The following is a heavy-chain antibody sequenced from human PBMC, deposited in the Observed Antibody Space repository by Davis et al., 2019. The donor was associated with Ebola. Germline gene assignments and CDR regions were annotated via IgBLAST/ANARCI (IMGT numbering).Heavy chain of an antibody. Sequence: MPSETLSLTCSVSGGSISTYYWSWIRQPPGKRLEWIGYIYYSGSTHYNPSLKSRVTISVDTSKNQFSLKLSSVTAADTAVYYCAMAEFGVLYDAFDIWGQGTMVTVSS. D-gene: IGHD3-3*01. CDR1: GGSISTYY. V-gene: IGHV4-59*01. CDR2: IYYSGST. J-gene: IGHJ3*02. CDR3: AMAEFGVLYDAFDI.